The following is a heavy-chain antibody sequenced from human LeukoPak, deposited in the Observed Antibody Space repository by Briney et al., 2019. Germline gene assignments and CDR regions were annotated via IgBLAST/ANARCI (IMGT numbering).Heavy chain of an antibody. CDR2: ITRNSGII. CDR1: GFTFSSYA. D-gene: IGHD1-7*01. CDR3: AKDILGTTSDAFDI. J-gene: IGHJ3*02. V-gene: IGHV3-9*01. Sequence: GGSLRLSCAASGFTFSSYAMSWVRQAPGKGLEWVSGITRNSGIIAYADSVKGRFTISRDNANKSLYLHMNSLRPEDTAFYYCAKDILGTTSDAFDIWGQGAMVIVSS.